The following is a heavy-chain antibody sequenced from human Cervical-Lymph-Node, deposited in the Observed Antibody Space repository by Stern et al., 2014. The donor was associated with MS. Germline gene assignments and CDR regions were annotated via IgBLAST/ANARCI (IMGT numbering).Heavy chain of an antibody. Sequence: DQLVESGGGVVQPGRSLRLSCAASGFTFSSSGMPWVRQAPGKGLEWLAIIWYDGSNRYYADSVKGRVIISRDNSKNTLYLQMNSLRAEDTAVYYCAREGGNTAEYFQHWGQGTLVTVSS. D-gene: IGHD4-23*01. CDR2: IWYDGSNR. V-gene: IGHV3-33*01. CDR1: GFTFSSSG. CDR3: AREGGNTAEYFQH. J-gene: IGHJ1*01.